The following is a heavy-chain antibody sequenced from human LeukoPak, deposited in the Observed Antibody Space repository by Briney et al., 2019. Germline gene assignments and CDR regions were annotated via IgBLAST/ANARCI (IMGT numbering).Heavy chain of an antibody. CDR3: ARGGTGYPYY. D-gene: IGHD3/OR15-3a*01. CDR2: IKQDGSET. J-gene: IGHJ4*02. V-gene: IGHV3-7*04. CDR1: GFTFSRYW. Sequence: GGSQRLSCAASGFTFSRYWMSGVRQAPRKGLEWVANIKQDGSETYYVDSMKGRFTISRDNAKNSRYLQMNSLRAEDTAVYYCARGGTGYPYYWGQGTLVTVSS.